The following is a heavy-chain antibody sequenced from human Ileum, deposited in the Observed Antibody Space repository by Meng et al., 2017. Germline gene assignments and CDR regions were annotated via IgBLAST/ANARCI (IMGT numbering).Heavy chain of an antibody. CDR3: ARDLAGLGGY. CDR2: IDPRTGDT. J-gene: IGHJ4*02. Sequence: QVQTVLSGAEVKKPGASVPVSCKTFGYTFSDYFMYWVRQAPGQGLEWMGWIDPRTGDTRYTQKLQGRVTMTRDTSISTVYMEVTNLRDDDTAVYYCARDLAGLGGYWGQGTLVTSPQ. CDR1: GYTFSDYF. V-gene: IGHV1-2*02. D-gene: IGHD6-19*01.